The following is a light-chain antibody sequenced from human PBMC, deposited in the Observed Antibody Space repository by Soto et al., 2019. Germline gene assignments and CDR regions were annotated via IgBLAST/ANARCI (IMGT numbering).Light chain of an antibody. Sequence: DIQMTQSPSSLSASVGDRVTLTCRASQSISNYLNWYQQKPGKAPKLLIYDASSLESGVPSRFSGSGSGTEFTLTISSLQPDDFATYYCQQYNSYSRTFGQGTKVDIK. V-gene: IGKV1-5*01. CDR1: QSISNY. J-gene: IGKJ1*01. CDR3: QQYNSYSRT. CDR2: DAS.